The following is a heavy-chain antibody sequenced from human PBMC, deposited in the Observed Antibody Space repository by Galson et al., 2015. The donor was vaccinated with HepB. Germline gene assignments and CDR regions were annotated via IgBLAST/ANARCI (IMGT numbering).Heavy chain of an antibody. D-gene: IGHD4-11*01. CDR3: TTFLEMTTVQY. CDR2: IKKKSEGGTT. Sequence: SLRLSCAASGFTFRNAWMSWVRQAPGKGLEWVGRIKKKSEGGTTDYAAPVKGRFTISRDDSKNTLYLEMNSLKTEDTALYYCTTFLEMTTVQYCGQGTLVTVSS. V-gene: IGHV3-15*01. J-gene: IGHJ4*02. CDR1: GFTFRNAW.